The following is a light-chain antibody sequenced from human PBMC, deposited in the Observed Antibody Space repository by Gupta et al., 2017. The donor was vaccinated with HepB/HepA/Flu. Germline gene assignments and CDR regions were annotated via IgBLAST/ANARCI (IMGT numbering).Light chain of an antibody. Sequence: QAGLTQPPSVSTGLRPTATLTCTGNSNNVGHEGAVWLQQHQGHPPKLLSYKNNDRPSGISEGFSASRSENTASLTITEVQPEDEADYYCSAGDSSRNAHVFGTGTKVNVL. CDR3: SAGDSSRNAHV. CDR1: SNNVGHEG. V-gene: IGLV10-54*04. CDR2: KNN. J-gene: IGLJ1*01.